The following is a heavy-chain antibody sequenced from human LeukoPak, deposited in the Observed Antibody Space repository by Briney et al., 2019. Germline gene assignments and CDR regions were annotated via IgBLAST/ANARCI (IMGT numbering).Heavy chain of an antibody. V-gene: IGHV4-31*03. CDR3: AGGVDSRKMAY. Sequence: SETLSLTCTVSDGSISSSSYYWSWIRQPPGKGLEWIGCIYDSRITYYNPSLESRVVISVDSSENHLSLKLSSVTGADTGVYYCAGGVDSRKMAYWGQGTLVTVSS. J-gene: IGHJ4*02. CDR2: IYDSRIT. D-gene: IGHD3-16*01. CDR1: DGSISSSSYY.